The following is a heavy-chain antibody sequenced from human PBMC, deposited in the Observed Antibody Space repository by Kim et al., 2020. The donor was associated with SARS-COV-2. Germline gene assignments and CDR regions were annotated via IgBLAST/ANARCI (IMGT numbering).Heavy chain of an antibody. V-gene: IGHV4-39*01. J-gene: IGHJ6*02. Sequence: SETLSLTCTVSGGSISSSSYYWGWIRQPPGKGLEWIGSIYYSGSTYYNPSLKSRVTISVDTSKNQFSLKLSSVTAADTAVYYCASGYSSSWYPLFEGMDVWGQGTTVTVSS. CDR1: GGSISSSSYY. D-gene: IGHD6-13*01. CDR2: IYYSGST. CDR3: ASGYSSSWYPLFEGMDV.